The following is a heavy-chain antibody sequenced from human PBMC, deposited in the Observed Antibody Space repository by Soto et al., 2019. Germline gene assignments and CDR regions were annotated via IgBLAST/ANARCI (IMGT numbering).Heavy chain of an antibody. V-gene: IGHV4-39*01. CDR2: IYYSGST. D-gene: IGHD6-13*01. J-gene: IGHJ4*02. CDR1: GGSISSSSYY. Sequence: SETLSLTCTVSGGSISSSSYYWGWIRQPPGKGLEWIGGIYYSGSTYYNPSLKSRVTISVDTSKNQFSLKLSSVTAADTAVYYCARHGYSSSWPVFDYWGQGTLVTVSS. CDR3: ARHGYSSSWPVFDY.